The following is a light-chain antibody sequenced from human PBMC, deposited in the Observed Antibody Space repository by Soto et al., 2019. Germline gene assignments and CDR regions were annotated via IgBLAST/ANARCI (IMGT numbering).Light chain of an antibody. J-gene: IGLJ1*01. CDR2: DVN. CDR3: CSYTTISTLV. Sequence: QSALTQPASVSGSPGQSTTMSCTGTSSDVGGYNYVSWYQQHPGKAPKLMIYDVNNRPSGVSNRFSGSKSGNTASLTISGLQAEDEADYYCCSYTTISTLVFGTGTKVTVL. CDR1: SSDVGGYNY. V-gene: IGLV2-14*01.